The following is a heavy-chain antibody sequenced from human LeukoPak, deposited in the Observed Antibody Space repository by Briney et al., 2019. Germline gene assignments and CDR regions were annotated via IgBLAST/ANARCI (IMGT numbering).Heavy chain of an antibody. V-gene: IGHV3-49*04. J-gene: IGHJ6*03. D-gene: IGHD3-22*01. CDR2: IRSKAYGGTT. CDR3: TRVSGSSGYSGVPYYYYYMDV. CDR1: GFTFGDYT. Sequence: GGSLRLSCTASGFTFGDYTMSWVRQAPGKGQEWVGFIRSKAYGGTTDYAASVKGRFTISRDDSKSIAYLQMNSLKTEDTAVYYCTRVSGSSGYSGVPYYYYYMDVWGKGTTVTVSS.